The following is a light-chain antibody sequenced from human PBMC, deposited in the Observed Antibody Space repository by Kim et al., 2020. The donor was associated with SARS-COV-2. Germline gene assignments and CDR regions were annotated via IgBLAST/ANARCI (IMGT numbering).Light chain of an antibody. CDR3: QQSHSSPQT. J-gene: IGKJ1*01. CDR2: ATS. V-gene: IGKV1-39*01. CDR1: YSISTY. Sequence: SASVGDRVTITCRASYSISTYLNWYQQKPGKAPTLLIYATSNLQSGVPPRFSGSGSGTDFTLTINSLQFEDFATYYCQQSHSSPQTFGQGTKLEI.